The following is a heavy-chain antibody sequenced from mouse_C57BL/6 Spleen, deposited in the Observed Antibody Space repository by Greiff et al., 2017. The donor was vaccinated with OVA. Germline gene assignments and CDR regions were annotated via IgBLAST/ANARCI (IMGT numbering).Heavy chain of an antibody. D-gene: IGHD1-1*01. CDR1: GFTFSSYG. J-gene: IGHJ3*01. CDR2: ISSGGSYT. Sequence: EVMLVESGGDLVKPGGSLKLSCAASGFTFSSYGMSWVRQTPDKRLEWVATISSGGSYTYYPDSVKGRFTISRDNAKNTLYLQMSSLKSEDTAMYYCARLDGSTSFAYWGQGTLVTVSA. V-gene: IGHV5-6*01. CDR3: ARLDGSTSFAY.